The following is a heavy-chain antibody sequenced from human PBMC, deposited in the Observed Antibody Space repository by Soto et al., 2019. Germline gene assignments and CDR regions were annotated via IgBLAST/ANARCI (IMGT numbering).Heavy chain of an antibody. V-gene: IGHV3-21*01. J-gene: IGHJ4*02. CDR3: AGEGINNYNEYFFDS. CDR2: ISGSGNYT. Sequence: LRLSCGAAGLTFSSYSMNWVRQAPGKGLEWVSSISGSGNYTHYADFLRGRFTISRDNAKTSLYLQMNSLRAEDTAVYYCAGEGINNYNEYFFDSWGQGSVVTVTS. D-gene: IGHD4-4*01. CDR1: GLTFSSYS.